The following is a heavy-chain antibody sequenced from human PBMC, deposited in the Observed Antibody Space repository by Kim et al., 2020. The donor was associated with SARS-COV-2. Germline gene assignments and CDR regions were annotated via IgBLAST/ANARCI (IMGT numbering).Heavy chain of an antibody. J-gene: IGHJ4*02. V-gene: IGHV3-30*04. D-gene: IGHD1-26*01. CDR2: ISADRMNT. CDR3: VKEGVEWAVFSD. CDR1: GFTFSRFA. Sequence: GGSLRLSCAASGFTFSRFAMHWVRQAPGKGLEWVAVISADRMNTFYADSVKGRFTIARDNSKSTLSVQMNSLRVEDTAMYYCVKEGVEWAVFSDWGQGTLVTVSS.